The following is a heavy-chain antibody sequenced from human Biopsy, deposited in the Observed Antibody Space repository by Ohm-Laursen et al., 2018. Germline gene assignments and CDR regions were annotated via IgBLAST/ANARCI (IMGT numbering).Heavy chain of an antibody. J-gene: IGHJ4*02. CDR1: GFSFTGYY. V-gene: IGHV1-2*06. Sequence: ASVKVSCKASGFSFTGYYIHWVRQAPGQGPEWMGRINPNSGDTVFARNFQGRVTMTRDTAISTVYMDLRNLRPDDTAVYFCARMEQPHDYWGQGTLVTVSS. CDR2: INPNSGDT. CDR3: ARMEQPHDY. D-gene: IGHD6-13*01.